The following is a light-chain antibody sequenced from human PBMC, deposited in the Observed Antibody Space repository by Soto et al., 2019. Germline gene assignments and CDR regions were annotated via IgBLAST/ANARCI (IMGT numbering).Light chain of an antibody. CDR2: DVS. CDR1: SSDVGGYNY. V-gene: IGLV2-14*01. Sequence: CVLTQPASVSGSAGQSITISCPGTSSDVGGYNYVSWYQQHPGKAPKLMIYDVSNRPSGVSNRFSGSKSGNTASLSISGLQAEDEADYYCSSYTSSSTRVFGTGTKVTVL. CDR3: SSYTSSSTRV. J-gene: IGLJ1*01.